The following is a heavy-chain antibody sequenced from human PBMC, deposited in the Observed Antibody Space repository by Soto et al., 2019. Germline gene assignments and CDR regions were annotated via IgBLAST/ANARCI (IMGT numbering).Heavy chain of an antibody. Sequence: QVQLVESGGGVVQPGRSLRLSCAASGFTFNNYGMHWVRQAPGKGLEWVAVIWYDGSNEYYADSVKGRFTISRDNYKNTLYLHMNSLRAEDTAVYRCARVEGRWYGSGSYEGLDVWGQGTTVTVSS. CDR3: ARVEGRWYGSGSYEGLDV. V-gene: IGHV3-33*01. CDR2: IWYDGSNE. CDR1: GFTFNNYG. J-gene: IGHJ6*02. D-gene: IGHD3-10*01.